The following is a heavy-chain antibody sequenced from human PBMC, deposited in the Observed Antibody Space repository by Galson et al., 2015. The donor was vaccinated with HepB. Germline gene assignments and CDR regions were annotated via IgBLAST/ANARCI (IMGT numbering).Heavy chain of an antibody. CDR2: ISTSGSYT. V-gene: IGHV3-21*01. Sequence: SLRLSCAASAFTFSSYNMNWVRQAPGKGLEWVSSISTSGSYTYYAESVKGRFTISRDNAKSPLYLQMNSLRAEDTAVYYCARDSDGSSADAFDIWGQGTLVTVSS. CDR3: ARDSDGSSADAFDI. J-gene: IGHJ3*02. D-gene: IGHD5-24*01. CDR1: AFTFSSYN.